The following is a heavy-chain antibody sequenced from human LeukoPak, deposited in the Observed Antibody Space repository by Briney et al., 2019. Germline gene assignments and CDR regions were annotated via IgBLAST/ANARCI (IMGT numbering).Heavy chain of an antibody. CDR1: GFTFISYA. D-gene: IGHD1-26*01. CDR3: AKKWGVYSAYYYYMDV. J-gene: IGHJ6*03. CDR2: ISGSGGST. V-gene: IGHV3-23*01. Sequence: GGSLRLSCAASGFTFISYAMSWVRQAPGKGLEWVSAISGSGGSTYYADSVKGRFTISIDNSKNTLYLQMNSLRAEDTAVYYSAKKWGVYSAYYYYMDVWGKGTTVTVSS.